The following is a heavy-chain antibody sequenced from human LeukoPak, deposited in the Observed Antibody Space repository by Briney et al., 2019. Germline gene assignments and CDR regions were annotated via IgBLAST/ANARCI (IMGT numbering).Heavy chain of an antibody. J-gene: IGHJ4*02. Sequence: SGPALVKPTQPLTLTCTFSGFSLSTSGMCVSWIRQPPVKALEWLARIDWDDDKYYSTSLKTRLTISKDTSKNQVVLTMTNMDPVDTATYYCARIHTGIFDYWGQGTLVTVSS. CDR2: IDWDDDK. D-gene: IGHD4-17*01. V-gene: IGHV2-70*11. CDR1: GFSLSTSGMC. CDR3: ARIHTGIFDY.